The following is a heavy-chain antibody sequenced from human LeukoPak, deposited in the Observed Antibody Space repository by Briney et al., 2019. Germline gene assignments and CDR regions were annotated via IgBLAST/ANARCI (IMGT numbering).Heavy chain of an antibody. D-gene: IGHD3-22*01. V-gene: IGHV1-69*01. Sequence: SVKVSCEASGGTFSSYAISWVRQAPGQGLEWMGGIIPIFGTANYAQKFQGRVTITADESTSTAYMELSSLRSEDTAVYYCARADYYDSSGPDAFDIWGQGTMVTVSS. CDR3: ARADYYDSSGPDAFDI. CDR1: GGTFSSYA. CDR2: IIPIFGTA. J-gene: IGHJ3*02.